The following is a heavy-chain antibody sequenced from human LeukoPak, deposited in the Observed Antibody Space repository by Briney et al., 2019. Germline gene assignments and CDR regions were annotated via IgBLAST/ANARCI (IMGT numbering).Heavy chain of an antibody. D-gene: IGHD6-19*01. J-gene: IGHJ4*02. CDR2: IGGGATT. CDR1: GFTFTNYF. V-gene: IGHV3-23*01. Sequence: GGSLRLSCAASGFTFTNYFMKWVRQAPGKGLEWVSAIGGGATTYYSDYVKGRFTISRDNSKNTLYLQMNSLRAEDTAMYYCANAGRLQAVAGWLQHWGQGPLVTVS. CDR3: ANAGRLQAVAGWLQH.